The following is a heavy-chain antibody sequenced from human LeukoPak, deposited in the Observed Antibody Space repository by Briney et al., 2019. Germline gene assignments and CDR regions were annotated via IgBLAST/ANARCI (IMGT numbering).Heavy chain of an antibody. V-gene: IGHV5-51*01. CDR1: GYNFATYW. CDR2: IYPGDSDI. D-gene: IGHD3-10*01. Sequence: GESLKISCKGSGYNFATYWIGWVRQMPGKGLEWMGIIYPGDSDIRYEPSFEGQVTISADQSINTAYLQWNSLKASDTAIYYCGRHGPTVRNFITSWGQGTLVTVSS. CDR3: GRHGPTVRNFITS. J-gene: IGHJ5*02.